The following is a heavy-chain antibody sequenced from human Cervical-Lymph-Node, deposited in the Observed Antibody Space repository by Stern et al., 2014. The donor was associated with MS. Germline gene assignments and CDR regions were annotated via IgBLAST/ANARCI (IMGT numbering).Heavy chain of an antibody. CDR3: ATSLFGRWMDV. J-gene: IGHJ6*02. V-gene: IGHV3-15*01. CDR1: GFTVSNAW. CDR2: IKTKTDGGTT. D-gene: IGHD3-10*02. Sequence: EVQLVESGGGLVKPGGSLRLSCAASGFTVSNAWMTWVRQAPGKGLEWVGRIKTKTDGGTTDYAAPVKGRFTISRDDSENMVYLQMNSLKTDDTAVYYCATSLFGRWMDVWGQGTTVTVSS.